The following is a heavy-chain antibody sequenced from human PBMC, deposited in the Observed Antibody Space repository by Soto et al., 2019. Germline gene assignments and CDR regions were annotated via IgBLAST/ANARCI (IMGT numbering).Heavy chain of an antibody. Sequence: AGSLRLSCAASGFTFSSYDMHWVHQATGKGLEWVSAIGTAGDTYYPGSVKGRFTISRENAKNSLYLQMNSLRAGDTAVYYCARDRSIAARPGNYYYGMDVWGQGTTVTVSS. D-gene: IGHD6-6*01. J-gene: IGHJ6*02. CDR1: GFTFSSYD. V-gene: IGHV3-13*01. CDR2: IGTAGDT. CDR3: ARDRSIAARPGNYYYGMDV.